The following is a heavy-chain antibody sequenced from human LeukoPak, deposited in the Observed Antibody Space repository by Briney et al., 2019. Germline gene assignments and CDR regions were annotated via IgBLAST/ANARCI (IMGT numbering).Heavy chain of an antibody. J-gene: IGHJ4*02. CDR2: ISSSTSYI. D-gene: IGHD1-26*01. V-gene: IGHV3-21*01. CDR3: ARDQTPTGGATPPLGYFDY. Sequence: GGSLRLSCAASGFTFSSYSMNWVRQAPGKGLEWVSSISSSTSYIYYADSVKGRFTISRDNTKNTLYLQMNSLRAEDTAVYYCARDQTPTGGATPPLGYFDYWGQGTLVTVSS. CDR1: GFTFSSYS.